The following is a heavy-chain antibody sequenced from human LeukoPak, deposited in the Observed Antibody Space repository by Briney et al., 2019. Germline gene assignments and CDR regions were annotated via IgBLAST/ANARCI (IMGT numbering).Heavy chain of an antibody. J-gene: IGHJ4*02. CDR2: FSYDGSND. V-gene: IGHV3-30*04. CDR3: AREATGFDY. CDR1: GFTFNSYA. Sequence: GGSLRLSCAASGFTFNSYAMHWVRQAPGKGLEWVAVFSYDGSNDYYADSVKGRFTISRDNSKNTLYLQMNSLRAEDTAVYYCAREATGFDYWGQGTLVTVSS. D-gene: IGHD1-14*01.